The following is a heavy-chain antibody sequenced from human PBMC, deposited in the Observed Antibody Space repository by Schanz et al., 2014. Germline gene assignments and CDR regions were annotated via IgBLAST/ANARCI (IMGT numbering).Heavy chain of an antibody. D-gene: IGHD3-10*01. V-gene: IGHV1-46*01. CDR3: ARDGRPPFYGSGEHYY. CDR1: GYSFTSYY. CDR2: INPSGGST. J-gene: IGHJ4*02. Sequence: QILLVQPGPEAKKPGASVTVSCKAFGYSFTSYYIHWVRQAPGQGLEWMATINPSGGSTSFAQKFQGRVAMTRATSTSTVNMELTSLRSEDTAVYYCARDGRPPFYGSGEHYYWGQGTLVTVSS.